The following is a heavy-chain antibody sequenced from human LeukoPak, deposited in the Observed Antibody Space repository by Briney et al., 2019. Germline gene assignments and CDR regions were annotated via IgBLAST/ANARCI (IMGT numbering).Heavy chain of an antibody. D-gene: IGHD1-26*01. Sequence: ASVKVSCKASGYTFTGYYMHWVRQAPGQGLEWMGWINPNSGGTNYAQKFQGRVTMTRDTSISTAYMELSRLRSDDTAVYYCLRAVEATAYYFDYWGQGTLVTVSS. CDR1: GYTFTGYY. CDR2: INPNSGGT. CDR3: LRAVEATAYYFDY. J-gene: IGHJ4*02. V-gene: IGHV1-2*02.